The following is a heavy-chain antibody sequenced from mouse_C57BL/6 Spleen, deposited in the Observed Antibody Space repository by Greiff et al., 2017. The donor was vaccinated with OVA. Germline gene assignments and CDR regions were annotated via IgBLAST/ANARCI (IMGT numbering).Heavy chain of an antibody. D-gene: IGHD3-2*02. V-gene: IGHV5-16*01. CDR3: ARDEGPDSSGYGY. CDR1: GFTFSDYY. CDR2: INYDGSST. J-gene: IGHJ2*01. Sequence: EVHLVESEGGLVQPGSSMKLSCTASGFTFSDYYMAWVRQVPEKGLEWVANINYDGSSTYYLDSLKSRFIISRDNAKNILYLQMSSLKSEDTATYYCARDEGPDSSGYGYWGQGTTLTVSS.